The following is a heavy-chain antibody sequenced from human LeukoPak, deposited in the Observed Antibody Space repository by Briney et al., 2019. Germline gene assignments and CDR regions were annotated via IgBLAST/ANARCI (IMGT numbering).Heavy chain of an antibody. Sequence: GSLRLSCSASGFTFSSYAMHWVRPAPGKGMEYGSAISNNGGSTYYADSVKGRFTISRDNSKNTLYLQMSSLRAEDTAVYYCAMGGYSYGYGSHDDAFDIWGQGTMVTVSS. V-gene: IGHV3-64D*06. D-gene: IGHD5-18*01. CDR3: AMGGYSYGYGSHDDAFDI. CDR1: GFTFSSYA. J-gene: IGHJ3*02. CDR2: ISNNGGST.